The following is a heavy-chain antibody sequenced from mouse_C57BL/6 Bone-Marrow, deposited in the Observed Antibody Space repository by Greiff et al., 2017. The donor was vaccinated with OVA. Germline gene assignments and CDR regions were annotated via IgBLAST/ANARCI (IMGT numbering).Heavy chain of an antibody. Sequence: EVNVVESGGDLVKPGGSLKLSCAASGFTFSSYGMSWVRQTPDQRLEWVATISSGGSYTYYPDSVKGRFTFSRDNANNTLSQQMSSLESDDAAMYCCTRGRTETSFAYWGQGTTLTVSS. V-gene: IGHV5-6*01. CDR3: TRGRTETSFAY. CDR1: GFTFSSYG. J-gene: IGHJ2*01. CDR2: ISSGGSYT.